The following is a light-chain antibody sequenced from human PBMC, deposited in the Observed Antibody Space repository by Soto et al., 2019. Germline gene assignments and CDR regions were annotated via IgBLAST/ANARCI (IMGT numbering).Light chain of an antibody. J-gene: IGKJ1*01. V-gene: IGKV1-5*03. CDR1: QSISSW. CDR2: KAS. CDR3: QKYNSYPWT. Sequence: DIQMTQSPSTLSASVGDRVTITCRASQSISSWLAWYQQKPGKAPKLLIYKASSLESGVQSRFSGSGSGTEFTLTISSLQPDDFATSYSQKYNSYPWTFGQGTKV.